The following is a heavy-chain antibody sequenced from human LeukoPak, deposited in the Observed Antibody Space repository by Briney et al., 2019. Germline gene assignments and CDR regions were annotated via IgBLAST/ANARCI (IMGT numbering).Heavy chain of an antibody. CDR1: GGSTSSYY. J-gene: IGHJ4*02. CDR3: ARDKRDSSSFDY. CDR2: IYYTGST. V-gene: IGHV4-59*01. D-gene: IGHD6-6*01. Sequence: SETLSLTCAVSGGSTSSYYWSWIRQPPGKGLEWMGYIYYTGSTNYNPSLHGRVTISVDTSKNQFSLRLSSVTAADTAIYYCARDKRDSSSFDYWGQGTLVTVSS.